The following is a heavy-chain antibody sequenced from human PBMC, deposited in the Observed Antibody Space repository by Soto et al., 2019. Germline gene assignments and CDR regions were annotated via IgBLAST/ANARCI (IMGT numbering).Heavy chain of an antibody. CDR3: VRDMPYGGGSIAGCDY. CDR1: VVSITGFY. V-gene: IGHV4-59*01. CDR2: VYHSGTT. Sequence: SQPLSLPSSVSVVSITGFYGSWVRQPPGKTLEWIGYVYHSGTTTYNPSLKSRVSISVDTSKNRFSLRLTSVIAADTDVYYCVRDMPYGGGSIAGCDYWGQGILVTGSS. D-gene: IGHD1-26*01. J-gene: IGHJ4*02.